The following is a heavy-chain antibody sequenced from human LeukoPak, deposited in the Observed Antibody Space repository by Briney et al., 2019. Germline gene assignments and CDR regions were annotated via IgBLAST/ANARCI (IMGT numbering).Heavy chain of an antibody. CDR1: GFTFSSYA. V-gene: IGHV3-30-3*01. J-gene: IGHJ4*02. Sequence: GGSLRLSCAASGFTFSSYAMHWVRQAPGKGLEWVAVISYDGSNKYYADSVKGRFTISRDNSRNTLYLQMNSLRAEDTAVYYCAIDPTPAPSPKFDYWGQGTLVTVSS. CDR3: AIDPTPAPSPKFDY. CDR2: ISYDGSNK. D-gene: IGHD2-2*01.